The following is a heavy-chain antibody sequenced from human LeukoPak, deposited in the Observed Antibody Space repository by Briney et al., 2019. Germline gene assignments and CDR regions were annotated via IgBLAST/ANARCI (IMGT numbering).Heavy chain of an antibody. V-gene: IGHV1-18*01. CDR2: ISAYNDNT. CDR3: ARGVEPLAANTLAY. Sequence: GASVKVSCKASGYTFTSYGVTWVRQAPGQGLEWMGWISAYNDNTNYAQKLQTRVTMTTDTSTSTAYMELRSLRSDDTAVYYCARGVEPLAANTLAYWGQGTLVAVSS. J-gene: IGHJ4*02. D-gene: IGHD1-14*01. CDR1: GYTFTSYG.